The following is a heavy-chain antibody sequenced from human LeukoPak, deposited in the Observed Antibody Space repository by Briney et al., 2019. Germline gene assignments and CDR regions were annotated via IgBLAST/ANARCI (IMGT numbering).Heavy chain of an antibody. CDR2: IYYSGST. CDR1: GGSISSYY. J-gene: IGHJ6*02. CDR3: ARQTVTTPAYYYYGMDV. V-gene: IGHV4-59*08. Sequence: SETLSLTCTVSGGSISSYYWGWIRQPPGKGLEWIGYIYYSGSTNYNPSLKSRVTISVDTSKNQFSLKLSSVTAADTAVYYCARQTVTTPAYYYYGMDVWGQGTTVTVSS. D-gene: IGHD4-11*01.